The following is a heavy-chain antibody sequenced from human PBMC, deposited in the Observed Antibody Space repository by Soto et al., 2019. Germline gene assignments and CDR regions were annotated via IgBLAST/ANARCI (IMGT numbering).Heavy chain of an antibody. CDR1: GYTFTGYY. Sequence: GASVKVSCKASGYTFTGYYMHCVRQAPGQGLEWMGWINPNSGGTNYAQKFQGWVTMTRDTSISTAYMELSRLRSDDTAVYYCARGRSYSGYDFGETLFDYWGQGTLVTVSS. V-gene: IGHV1-2*04. J-gene: IGHJ4*02. D-gene: IGHD5-12*01. CDR3: ARGRSYSGYDFGETLFDY. CDR2: INPNSGGT.